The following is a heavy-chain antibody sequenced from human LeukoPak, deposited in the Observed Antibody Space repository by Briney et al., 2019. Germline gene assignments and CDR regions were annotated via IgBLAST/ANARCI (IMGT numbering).Heavy chain of an antibody. V-gene: IGHV3-23*01. CDR3: AKDLGSGNYPTPGWFDP. D-gene: IGHD1-26*01. J-gene: IGHJ5*02. CDR2: ISGSGGST. CDR1: GFTFSSYA. Sequence: GGSLRLSCAASGFTFSSYAMSWVRQAPGKGLEWVSAISGSGGSTYYADSVKGRFTIPRDNSKNTLYLEMNSLRAEDTAVYYCAKDLGSGNYPTPGWFDPWGQGTLVTVSS.